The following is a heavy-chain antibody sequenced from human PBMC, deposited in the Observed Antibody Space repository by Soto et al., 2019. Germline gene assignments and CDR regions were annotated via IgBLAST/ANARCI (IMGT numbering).Heavy chain of an antibody. Sequence: GGSLRISCAASGFILTRYSMNWVRQAPGKGLEWVSAISDSGTSTYYADSVKGRFTISRDNSKNTLYLQMNSLRVEDTATYYCAKVSDVGSGNRHRDLNYWGQGTLVTVSS. CDR2: ISDSGTST. D-gene: IGHD3-3*01. J-gene: IGHJ4*02. CDR1: GFILTRYS. V-gene: IGHV3-23*01. CDR3: AKVSDVGSGNRHRDLNY.